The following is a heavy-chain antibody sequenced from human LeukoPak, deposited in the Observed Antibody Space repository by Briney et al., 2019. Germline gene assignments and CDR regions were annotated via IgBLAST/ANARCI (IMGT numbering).Heavy chain of an antibody. CDR2: ISYDGSNK. CDR1: GFTFSSYG. J-gene: IGHJ4*02. V-gene: IGHV3-30*18. D-gene: IGHD3-10*01. Sequence: GGSLRLSCAASGFTFSSYGMHWVRQAPGKGLEWVAVISYDGSNKYYADTVKGRFTISRDNSKNTLYLQMNSLRAEDTAVYYCVKDVASLWFGELPYYFDYWGQGTLVTVSS. CDR3: VKDVASLWFGELPYYFDY.